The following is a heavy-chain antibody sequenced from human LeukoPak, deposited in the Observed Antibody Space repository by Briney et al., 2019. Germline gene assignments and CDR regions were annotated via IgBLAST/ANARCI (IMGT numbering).Heavy chain of an antibody. D-gene: IGHD3-3*01. CDR1: GFTFSSYG. CDR2: ISRTSESI. CDR3: ARGATDITRWFDP. Sequence: GGSLRLSCAASGFTFSSYGMSWVRQAPGKGLEWVGIISRTSESIFYADSLKGRFTISRDNAKSSLYLQMNGLGAEDTAAYYCARGATDITRWFDPWGQGTLVIVSS. V-gene: IGHV3-21*01. J-gene: IGHJ5*02.